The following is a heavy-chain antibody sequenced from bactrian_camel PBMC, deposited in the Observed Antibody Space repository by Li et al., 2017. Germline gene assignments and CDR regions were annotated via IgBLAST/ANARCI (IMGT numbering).Heavy chain of an antibody. V-gene: IGHV3S55*01. Sequence: VQLVESGGGSVQAGGSLRLSCAASVSGLTASNYCMGWFRQAPGKERERVALIDSDGTTNVADSVKGRFTISLGSGVNTIDLQMNSLRPEATAMYYCVANTFILGTACLGGSSPFVYWGQGTQVTVS. CDR1: GLTASNYC. D-gene: IGHD1*01. CDR3: VANTFILGTACLGGSSPFVY. CDR2: IDSDGTT. J-gene: IGHJ4*01.